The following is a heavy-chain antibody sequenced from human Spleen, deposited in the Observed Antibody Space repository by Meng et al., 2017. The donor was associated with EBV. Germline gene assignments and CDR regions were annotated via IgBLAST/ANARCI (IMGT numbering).Heavy chain of an antibody. V-gene: IGHV2-5*02. CDR1: GFSLSRNGDA. D-gene: IGHD3-10*01. J-gene: IGHJ5*02. CDR2: IYWDDDK. Sequence: QITLKEAGPTLVKPTQTLTLTCTFSGFSLSRNGDAVAWFRQPPGKALDWLALIYWDDDKRFSPSLKNRLTITKDTSRVVLTMTNMDPVDTATYFCAHSNDPGGDWFDPWGQGTLVTASS. CDR3: AHSNDPGGDWFDP.